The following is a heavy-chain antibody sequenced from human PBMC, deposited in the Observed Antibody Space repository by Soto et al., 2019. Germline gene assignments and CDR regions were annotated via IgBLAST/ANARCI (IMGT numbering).Heavy chain of an antibody. CDR3: ARDPQPSTSTVTRSNDAFDI. CDR2: IKQDGSEK. Sequence: GGSLRLSCAASGFTFSSYWMSWVRQAPGKGLEWVANIKQDGSEKYYVDSVKGRFTISRDNAKNSLYLQMNSLRAEDTAVYYCARDPQPSTSTVTRSNDAFDIWGQGTMVTVSS. V-gene: IGHV3-7*05. CDR1: GFTFSSYW. D-gene: IGHD2-21*02. J-gene: IGHJ3*02.